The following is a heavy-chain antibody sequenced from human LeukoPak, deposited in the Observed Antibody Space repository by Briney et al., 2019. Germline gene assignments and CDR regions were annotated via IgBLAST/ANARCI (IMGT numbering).Heavy chain of an antibody. J-gene: IGHJ4*02. D-gene: IGHD2-15*01. V-gene: IGHV3-74*01. CDR1: GFTFISYW. CDR3: ARDRRTPLTDYFDY. Sequence: GGSLSLSFAASGFTFISYWMHWVRPAPGKGLVWVSRINSDGSSTSYADSVKGRFTISRDNAKNTLYLQMNSLRAEDTAVYYCARDRRTPLTDYFDYWGQGTLVTVSS. CDR2: INSDGSST.